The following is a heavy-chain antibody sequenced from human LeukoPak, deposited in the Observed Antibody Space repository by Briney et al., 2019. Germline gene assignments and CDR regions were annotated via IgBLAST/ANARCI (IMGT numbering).Heavy chain of an antibody. D-gene: IGHD2-15*01. Sequence: GGSLRLSCAASGFTFSSYGMHWVRQAPGKGLEWVAVISYDGSNKYYADSVKGRFTISRGNSKNTLYLQMNSLRAEDTAVYYCAKANCSGGSCSYFDYWGQGTLVTVSS. CDR3: AKANCSGGSCSYFDY. CDR2: ISYDGSNK. CDR1: GFTFSSYG. V-gene: IGHV3-30*18. J-gene: IGHJ4*02.